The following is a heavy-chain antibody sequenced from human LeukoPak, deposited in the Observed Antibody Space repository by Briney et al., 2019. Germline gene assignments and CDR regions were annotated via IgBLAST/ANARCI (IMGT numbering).Heavy chain of an antibody. CDR3: AKSGVFTIEGN. CDR2: ISGSGGTT. V-gene: IGHV3-23*01. Sequence: GGSLTLSCAVSGFTLSSYAMSWVRQARGKGLEWVSAISGSGGTTYYAAPVKGRFTISRDNSKNTLYLQMNSLGAEDTAVYYCAKSGVFTIEGNWGQGTLVTVSS. D-gene: IGHD1-26*01. CDR1: GFTLSSYA. J-gene: IGHJ4*02.